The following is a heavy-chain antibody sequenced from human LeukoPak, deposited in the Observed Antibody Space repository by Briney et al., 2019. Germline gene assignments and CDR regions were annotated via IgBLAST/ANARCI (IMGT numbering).Heavy chain of an antibody. J-gene: IGHJ5*02. V-gene: IGHV3-9*01. CDR3: VKGHSVVGALRDFFDP. D-gene: IGHD3-22*01. CDR1: GFIFDEYA. Sequence: PGRSLRLSCAASGFIFDEYAMHWVRQAPGKGLEWVSGISWNNETRGYADSVKDRFTTSRDNAKNFLHLEMNNLRPEDTALYYCVKGHSVVGALRDFFDPWGQGTLVTVSS. CDR2: ISWNNETR.